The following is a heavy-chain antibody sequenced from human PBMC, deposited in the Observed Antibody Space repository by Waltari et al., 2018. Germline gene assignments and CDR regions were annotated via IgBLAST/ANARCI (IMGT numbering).Heavy chain of an antibody. CDR1: GFTFSSYA. V-gene: IGHV3-30-3*01. CDR2: ISYDGSNK. CDR3: ARDGDWGGDY. Sequence: QVQLVESGGGVVQPGRSLRLSCAASGFTFSSYAMHWVRQAPGKGLEWVAVISYDGSNKYYADSVKGRFTISRDNSKNTLYLQMNSLRAEDTAVYYCARDGDWGGDYWGQGTLVTVSS. D-gene: IGHD7-27*01. J-gene: IGHJ4*02.